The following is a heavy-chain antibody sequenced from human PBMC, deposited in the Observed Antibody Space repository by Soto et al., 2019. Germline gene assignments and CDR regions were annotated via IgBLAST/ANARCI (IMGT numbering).Heavy chain of an antibody. V-gene: IGHV3-66*01. CDR1: GFTVSSSY. CDR2: IYSGGST. D-gene: IGHD6-13*01. Sequence: EVQLVESGGGLVQPGGSLRLSCAASGFTVSSSYMSWVRQAPGKGLEWVSVIYSGGSTYYADSVKGRFTISRDNSKRTLYLQMNSVRAEDTAVYYCALYSSSWYRDIGYWGQGTLVTVSS. J-gene: IGHJ4*02. CDR3: ALYSSSWYRDIGY.